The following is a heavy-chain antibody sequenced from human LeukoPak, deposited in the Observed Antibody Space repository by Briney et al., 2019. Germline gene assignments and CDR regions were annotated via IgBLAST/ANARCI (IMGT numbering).Heavy chain of an antibody. CDR3: ARAPETYDFWSGRYMDV. J-gene: IGHJ6*03. Sequence: ASVKVSCKASGYTFTSYDINWVRQATGQGLEWMGWMNPNSGNTGYAQKFQGRVTITRNTSISTAYMELSSLRSEDTAVYYCARAPETYDFWSGRYMDVWGKGTTVTVSS. D-gene: IGHD3-3*01. V-gene: IGHV1-8*03. CDR2: MNPNSGNT. CDR1: GYTFTSYD.